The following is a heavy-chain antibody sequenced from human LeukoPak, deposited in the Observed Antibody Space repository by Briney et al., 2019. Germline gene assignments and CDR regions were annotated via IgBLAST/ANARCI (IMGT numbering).Heavy chain of an antibody. V-gene: IGHV4-30-4*01. CDR2: IYYSGST. D-gene: IGHD3-22*01. Sequence: SETLSLTCTVSGGSISSGDYYWSWIRQPPGKGLEWIGYIYYSGSTYYNPSLKSRVTISVDTSKNQFSLKLSSVTAADTAVYYCASFYDSSGYTQDIDYWGQGTLVTVSS. CDR3: ASFYDSSGYTQDIDY. J-gene: IGHJ4*02. CDR1: GGSISSGDYY.